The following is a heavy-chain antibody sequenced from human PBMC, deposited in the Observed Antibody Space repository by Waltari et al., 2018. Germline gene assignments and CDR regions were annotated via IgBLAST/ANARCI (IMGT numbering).Heavy chain of an antibody. D-gene: IGHD2-2*01. CDR2: INHSGST. CDR1: GGSFSGYY. J-gene: IGHJ3*02. Sequence: QVQLQQWGAGLLKPSETLSLTCAVYGGSFSGYYWSWIRQPPGKGLEWIEEINHSGSTNYNPSLKSRVTISVDTSKNQFSLKLSSVTAADTAVYYCARAGYCSSTSCWGAFDIWGQGTMVTVSS. CDR3: ARAGYCSSTSCWGAFDI. V-gene: IGHV4-34*01.